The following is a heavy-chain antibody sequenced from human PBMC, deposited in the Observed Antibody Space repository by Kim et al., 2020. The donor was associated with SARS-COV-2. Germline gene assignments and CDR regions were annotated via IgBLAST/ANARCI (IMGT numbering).Heavy chain of an antibody. CDR2: IRVKDYGGTA. CDR3: ARGKGSIAARPFEF. V-gene: IGHV3-49*04. J-gene: IGHJ5*01. D-gene: IGHD6-6*01. Sequence: GGSLRLSCSGSGFTFGDYTMGWVRQAPGKGLEWLGFIRVKDYGGTAEYAASVKGRFTILRDDPKSIAYLQMNGLKTEDTAVYYCARGKGSIAARPFEFWGQGTLVTVSS. CDR1: GFTFGDYT.